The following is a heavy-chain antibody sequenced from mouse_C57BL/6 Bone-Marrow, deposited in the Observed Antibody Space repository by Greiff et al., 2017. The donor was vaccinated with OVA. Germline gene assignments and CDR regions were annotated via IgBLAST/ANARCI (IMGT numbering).Heavy chain of an antibody. Sequence: EVKVEESGPGLVKPSQSLSLTCSVTGYSITSGYYWNWIRQFPGNKLEWMGYISYDGSNNYNPSLKNRISITRDTSKNQFFLKLNSVTTEDTATYYCASSLPFAYWGQGTLVTVSA. V-gene: IGHV3-6*01. D-gene: IGHD1-2*01. CDR3: ASSLPFAY. J-gene: IGHJ3*01. CDR2: ISYDGSN. CDR1: GYSITSGYY.